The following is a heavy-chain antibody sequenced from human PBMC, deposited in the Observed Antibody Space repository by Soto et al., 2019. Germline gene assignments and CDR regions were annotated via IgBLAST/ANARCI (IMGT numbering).Heavy chain of an antibody. J-gene: IGHJ6*02. D-gene: IGHD3-9*01. CDR3: ARAMRGITISNYYYYGMDV. Sequence: GASVKVSFKASGGTFSSYAISWLRQAPGQGLEWMGGIIPIFGTANYAQKFQGRVTITADESTSTAYMELSSLRSEDTAVYYCARAMRGITISNYYYYGMDVWGQGTTVTVSS. V-gene: IGHV1-69*13. CDR1: GGTFSSYA. CDR2: IIPIFGTA.